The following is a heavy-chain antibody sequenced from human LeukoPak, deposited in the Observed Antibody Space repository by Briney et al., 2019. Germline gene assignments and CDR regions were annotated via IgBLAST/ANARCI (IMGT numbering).Heavy chain of an antibody. CDR2: ISSSSSYI. CDR3: AKFTKRIAVAGTRGYDAFDI. Sequence: GGSLRLSCAASGFTFSSYSMNWVRQAPGKGLEWVSSISSSSSYIYYADSVKGRFTISRDNAKNSLYLQMNSLRAEDTAVYYCAKFTKRIAVAGTRGYDAFDIWGQGTMVTVSS. D-gene: IGHD6-19*01. V-gene: IGHV3-21*04. J-gene: IGHJ3*02. CDR1: GFTFSSYS.